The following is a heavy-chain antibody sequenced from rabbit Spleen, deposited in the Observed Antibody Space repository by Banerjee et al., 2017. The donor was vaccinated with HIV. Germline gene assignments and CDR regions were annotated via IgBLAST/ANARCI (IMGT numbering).Heavy chain of an antibody. CDR1: GFSFSNKAV. Sequence: QEQLVESGGGLVKPEGSLKLSCTASGFSFSNKAVMCWVRQAPGKGLEWIACINAVTGKAVYATWAKGRFTISKTSSTTVTLQMPSLTAADTATYFCARDAGSGPYIDGYFDLWGPGTLVTVS. CDR3: ARDAGSGPYIDGYFDL. J-gene: IGHJ4*01. V-gene: IGHV1S45*01. D-gene: IGHD8-1*01. CDR2: INAVTGKA.